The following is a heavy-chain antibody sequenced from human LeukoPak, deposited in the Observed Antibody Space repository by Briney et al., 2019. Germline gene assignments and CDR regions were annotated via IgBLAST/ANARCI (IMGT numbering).Heavy chain of an antibody. V-gene: IGHV1-2*02. J-gene: IGHJ4*02. CDR2: INPNSGGT. Sequence: ASVKVSCKASGYTFTGYYMHWVRQAPGQGLEWMGWINPNSGGTNYAQKFRGRVTMTRDTSISTAYMELSRLRSDDTAVYYCARGSAGYCSGGSCYSPLDYWGQGTLVTVSS. CDR3: ARGSAGYCSGGSCYSPLDY. CDR1: GYTFTGYY. D-gene: IGHD2-15*01.